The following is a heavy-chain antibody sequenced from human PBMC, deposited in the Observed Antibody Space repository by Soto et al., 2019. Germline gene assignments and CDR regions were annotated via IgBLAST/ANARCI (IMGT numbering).Heavy chain of an antibody. CDR2: ISGSGGST. V-gene: IGHV3-23*01. CDR1: GFTFSSYA. Sequence: EVQLLESGGGLVQPGGSLRLSFAASGFTFSSYAMTWVRQAPGKGLEWVSGISGSGGSTYYADSVKGRFTISRDNSKNTLYLQMNSLRAEDTAVYYCAKAQYSGYEFSRNFDSWGQGTLVTVSS. CDR3: AKAQYSGYEFSRNFDS. J-gene: IGHJ4*02. D-gene: IGHD5-12*01.